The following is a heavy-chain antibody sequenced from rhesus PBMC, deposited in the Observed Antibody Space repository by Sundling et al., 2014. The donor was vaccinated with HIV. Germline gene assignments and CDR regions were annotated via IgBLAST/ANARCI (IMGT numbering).Heavy chain of an antibody. V-gene: IGHV4-169*02. CDR1: GVSFSGYY. Sequence: QVQLQESGPGLLKPSETLSLTCAVSGVSFSGYYWGWIRQPPGKGLEWIGYIYGSDSNTDYNPSLKSRVTLSVDTSKNQLSLKLSSVTAADTAMYYCARDRWTGYFPGVWDYWGQGVLVSVSS. D-gene: IGHD3-3*01. CDR3: ARDRWTGYFPGVWDY. CDR2: IYGSDSNT. J-gene: IGHJ4*01.